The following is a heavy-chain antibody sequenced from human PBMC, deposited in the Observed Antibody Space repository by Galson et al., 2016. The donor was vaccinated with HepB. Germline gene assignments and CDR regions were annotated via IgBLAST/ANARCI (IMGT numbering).Heavy chain of an antibody. J-gene: IGHJ3*02. CDR2: INHSGTT. CDR3: ARVSGNAFDI. V-gene: IGHV4-31*03. CDR1: AGSISSGGYY. Sequence: LSLTCSVSAGSISSGGYYCSWIRQHPGKGLEWIGYINHSGTTYYNPSLSSRAAISVDTSKNQFSLEVSSVTAADTAVYHCARVSGNAFDIWGHGTMVTVSS.